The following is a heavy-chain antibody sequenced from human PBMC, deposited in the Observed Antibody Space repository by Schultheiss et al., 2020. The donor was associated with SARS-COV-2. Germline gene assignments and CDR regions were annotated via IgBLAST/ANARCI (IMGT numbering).Heavy chain of an antibody. Sequence: SQTLSLTRTVSGGSISSYYWSWIRQPAGKGLEWIGRIYTSGSTNYNPSLKSRVTMSVDTSKNQFSLKLSSVTAADTAVYYCARVSVIAVAGTFRNYYYYMDVWGKGTTVTVSS. V-gene: IGHV4-4*07. CDR2: IYTSGST. CDR1: GGSISSYY. CDR3: ARVSVIAVAGTFRNYYYYMDV. J-gene: IGHJ6*03. D-gene: IGHD6-19*01.